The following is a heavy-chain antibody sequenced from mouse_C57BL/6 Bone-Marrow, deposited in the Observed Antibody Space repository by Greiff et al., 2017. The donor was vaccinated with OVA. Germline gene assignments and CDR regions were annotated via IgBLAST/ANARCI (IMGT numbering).Heavy chain of an antibody. J-gene: IGHJ1*03. CDR1: GYSITSGYY. V-gene: IGHV3-6*01. Sequence: EVKLVESGPGLVKPSQSLSLTCSVTGYSITSGYYWNWIRQFPGNKLEWMGYISYDGSNNYNPSLKNRISITRDTSKNQFFLKLNSVTTEDTATYYCAREDLGGSSPYWYFDVWGTGTTVTVSS. CDR3: AREDLGGSSPYWYFDV. D-gene: IGHD1-1*01. CDR2: ISYDGSN.